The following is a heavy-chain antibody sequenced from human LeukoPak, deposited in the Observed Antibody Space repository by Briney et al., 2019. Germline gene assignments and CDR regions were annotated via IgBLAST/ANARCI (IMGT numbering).Heavy chain of an antibody. V-gene: IGHV1-18*01. CDR1: GYTFTSYG. D-gene: IGHD2-2*01. Sequence: ASVKVSCKASGYTFTSYGISWVRQALGQGLEWMGWISAYNGNTNYAQKLQGRVTMTTDTSTSTAYMELRSLRSDDTAVYYCARGYCSSTSCRYYYYYYYMDVWGKGTTVTVSS. J-gene: IGHJ6*03. CDR2: ISAYNGNT. CDR3: ARGYCSSTSCRYYYYYYYMDV.